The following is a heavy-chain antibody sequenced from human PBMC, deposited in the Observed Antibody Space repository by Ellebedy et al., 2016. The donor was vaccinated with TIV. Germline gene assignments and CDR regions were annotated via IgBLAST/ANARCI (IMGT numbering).Heavy chain of an antibody. CDR2: IHPSGGST. V-gene: IGHV1-46*01. J-gene: IGHJ4*02. Sequence: AASVKVSCKASGYTFTNYYMNWVRQAPGQGLEWMGIIHPSGGSTTYAQKFQGRVTMTRDTSTSTVYMELSSLTSDDTAVYYCATTYYHDGSSYYPFYFDYWGQGTLVTVSS. CDR1: GYTFTNYY. CDR3: ATTYYHDGSSYYPFYFDY. D-gene: IGHD3-22*01.